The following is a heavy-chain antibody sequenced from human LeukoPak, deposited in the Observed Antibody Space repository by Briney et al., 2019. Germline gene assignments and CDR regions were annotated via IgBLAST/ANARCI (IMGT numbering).Heavy chain of an antibody. Sequence: GVSLRLSCAATGFIFSDYYMSWIRQAPGKGLEWISYVSSRSSGSTKYYADSVKGRFSISRDNAKNSLYLQMNSLGVEDTAVYYCARIPAWLGAFGYFDLWGRGTLLTVSS. CDR3: ARIPAWLGAFGYFDL. D-gene: IGHD3-10*01. CDR1: GFIFSDYY. V-gene: IGHV3-11*01. J-gene: IGHJ2*01. CDR2: VSSRSSGSTK.